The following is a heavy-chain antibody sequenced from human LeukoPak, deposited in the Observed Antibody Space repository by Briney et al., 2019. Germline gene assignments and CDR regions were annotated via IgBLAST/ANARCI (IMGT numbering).Heavy chain of an antibody. V-gene: IGHV1-69*04. D-gene: IGHD3-22*01. J-gene: IGHJ4*02. CDR2: IIPILGIA. CDR1: GGTFSSYA. Sequence: ASVKVSCKASGGTFSSYAISWVRQAPGQGLEWMGRIIPILGIANYAQKFQGRVTITADKSTSTAYMELSSLRSEDTAVYYCASKADSSGYYPDYWGQGTLVTVSS. CDR3: ASKADSSGYYPDY.